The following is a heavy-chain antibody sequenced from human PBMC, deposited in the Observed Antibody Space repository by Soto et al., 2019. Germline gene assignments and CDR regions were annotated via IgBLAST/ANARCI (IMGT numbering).Heavy chain of an antibody. CDR3: ARHSTANSSSSYYYYYYMDV. V-gene: IGHV4-59*08. J-gene: IGHJ6*03. Sequence: PSHTLPLRKTVAGGTISDYDCRCIRQHPGKGLEWIGYIYYSGSTNYNPSLKSRVTISVDTSKNQFSLKLSSVTAADTAVYYCARHSTANSSSSYYYYYYMDVWGKGTTVTVSS. CDR2: IYYSGST. CDR1: GGTISDYD. D-gene: IGHD6-6*01.